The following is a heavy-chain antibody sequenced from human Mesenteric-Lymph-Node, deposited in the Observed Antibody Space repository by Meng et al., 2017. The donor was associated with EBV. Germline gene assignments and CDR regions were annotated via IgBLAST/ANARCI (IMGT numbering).Heavy chain of an antibody. J-gene: IGHJ4*02. CDR3: ARADSSGPWHFDY. CDR1: SGSISSSTW. D-gene: IGHD3-22*01. V-gene: IGHV4-4*02. CDR2: IYHNGNT. Sequence: QLRRQQSGPGLVMPSVTLSLTCAVSSGSISSSTWWSWVRQPPGKGLEWIGEIYHNGNTNYNPSLKSRVTISVDKSKNQFSLKLNSVTAADTAVYYCARADSSGPWHFDYWGQGTLVTVSS.